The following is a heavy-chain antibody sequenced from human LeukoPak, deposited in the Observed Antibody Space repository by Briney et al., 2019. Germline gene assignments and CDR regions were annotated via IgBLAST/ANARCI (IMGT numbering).Heavy chain of an antibody. CDR3: ARRYNWNGFDY. J-gene: IGHJ5*01. D-gene: IGHD1-1*01. CDR2: IIPIFGTA. CDR1: GYTFTSYG. V-gene: IGHV1-69*13. Sequence: SVKVSCTASGYTFTSYGISWVRQAPGQGLEWMGGIIPIFGTANYAQKFQGRVTITADESTSTAYMELSSLRSEDTAVYYCARRYNWNGFDYWGQGTLVTVSS.